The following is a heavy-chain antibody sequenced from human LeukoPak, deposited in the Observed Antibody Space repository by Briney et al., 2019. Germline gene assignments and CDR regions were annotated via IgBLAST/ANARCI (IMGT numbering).Heavy chain of an antibody. D-gene: IGHD3-10*01. CDR2: IKEDGSQT. CDR1: GLTFTNYW. J-gene: IGHJ4*02. CDR3: ATDGRAGRHDFDY. Sequence: GGPLRLSCAASGLTFTNYWMSWVRQAPGKGLEWVANIKEDGSQTYYEASVKGRFTISRDNAKNSVYLQMDSLRAEDTAVYFCATDGRAGRHDFDYWGQGTLVTVSS. V-gene: IGHV3-7*01.